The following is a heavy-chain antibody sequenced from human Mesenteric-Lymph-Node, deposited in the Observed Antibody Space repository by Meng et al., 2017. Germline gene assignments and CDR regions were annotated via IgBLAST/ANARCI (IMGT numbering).Heavy chain of an antibody. CDR1: GFTFSSYW. CDR2: ISSSGNII. CDR3: ATSAAAGDS. D-gene: IGHD6-13*01. Sequence: EVQLVESGGGLVQPGGSVRLSCAASGFTFSSYWMDWVRQAPGKGLECISYISSSGNIIHYADSVKGRFTISRDNAKNSLYLQMNSLRADDTALYYCATSAAAGDSWGQGTLVTVSS. V-gene: IGHV3-48*04. J-gene: IGHJ5*01.